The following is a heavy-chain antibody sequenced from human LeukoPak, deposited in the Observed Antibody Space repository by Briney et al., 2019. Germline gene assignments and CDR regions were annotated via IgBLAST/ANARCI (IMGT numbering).Heavy chain of an antibody. Sequence: GSSVKVSCKASGGTFSSYAISWVRQAPGQGLEWMGGIIPIFGTANYAQKFQGRVTITTDGSTSTAYMELSSLRSEDTAVYYCASGYSSGWYRGWFDHWGQGTLVTVSS. J-gene: IGHJ5*02. CDR3: ASGYSSGWYRGWFDH. CDR2: IIPIFGTA. V-gene: IGHV1-69*05. D-gene: IGHD6-19*01. CDR1: GGTFSSYA.